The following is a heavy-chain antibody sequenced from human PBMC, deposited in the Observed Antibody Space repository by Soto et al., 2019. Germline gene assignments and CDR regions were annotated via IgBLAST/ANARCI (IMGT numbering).Heavy chain of an antibody. Sequence: PSETLSLTCAVSGGSISSSNWWSWVRQPPGKGLEWIGEIYHSGSTNYNPSLKSRVTISVDKSKNRFSLKLSSVTAADTAVYYCASGTNLHDHPADWGQGTLVTVSS. CDR2: IYHSGST. V-gene: IGHV4-4*02. CDR3: ASGTNLHDHPAD. J-gene: IGHJ1*01. CDR1: GGSISSSNW. D-gene: IGHD1-1*01.